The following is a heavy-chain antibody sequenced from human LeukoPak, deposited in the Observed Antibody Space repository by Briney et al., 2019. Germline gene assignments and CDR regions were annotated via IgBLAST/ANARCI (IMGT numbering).Heavy chain of an antibody. D-gene: IGHD6-19*01. CDR1: GFTFSSYS. Sequence: TGGSLRLSCAASGFTFSSYSMNWVRQAPGKGLEWVSSISSSSSYIYYADSVKGRFTISRDNAKNSLYLQMNSLRAEDTAVYYCAKGSSGWFQDAFDIWGQGTMVTVSS. V-gene: IGHV3-21*01. CDR2: ISSSSSYI. CDR3: AKGSSGWFQDAFDI. J-gene: IGHJ3*02.